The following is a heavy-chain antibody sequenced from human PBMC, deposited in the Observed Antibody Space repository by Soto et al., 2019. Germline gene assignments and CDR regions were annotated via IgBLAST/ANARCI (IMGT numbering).Heavy chain of an antibody. D-gene: IGHD3-22*01. CDR2: INPSGGST. V-gene: IGHV1-46*01. Sequence: GASVKVSCKASGYTFTSYYIHWLRQAPGRGLEWMGIINPSGGSTRYAQKFQGRVNMTRDPSTSTVYMELRSLGSEETAVYYCARSDDYDSSGYSDYWGQGTQGTVS. J-gene: IGHJ4*02. CDR1: GYTFTSYY. CDR3: ARSDDYDSSGYSDY.